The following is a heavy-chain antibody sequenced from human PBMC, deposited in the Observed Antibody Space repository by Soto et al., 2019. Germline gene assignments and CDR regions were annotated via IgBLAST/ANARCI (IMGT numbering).Heavy chain of an antibody. V-gene: IGHV1-18*01. CDR1: GYTFTSYG. D-gene: IGHD3-10*01. CDR2: ISAYNGNT. Sequence: QVQLVQSGAEVKKPGASVKVSCKASGYTFTSYGISWVRQAPGQGLEWMGWISAYNGNTNYAQKLQGRVTMTTDTCTSTAQTEQRSLRSDGTAVDYCAKTGNYYGSGSYYTSGYYYGMDVWGQGTTVTVSS. J-gene: IGHJ6*02. CDR3: AKTGNYYGSGSYYTSGYYYGMDV.